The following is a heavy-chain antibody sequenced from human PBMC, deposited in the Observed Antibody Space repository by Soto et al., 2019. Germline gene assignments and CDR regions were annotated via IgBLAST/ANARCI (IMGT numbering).Heavy chain of an antibody. CDR2: ISYDGSNT. D-gene: IGHD6-19*01. J-gene: IGHJ4*02. CDR1: GFTFSNYA. V-gene: IGHV3-30-3*01. Sequence: QVQLVESGGGVVQPGRSLRLSCAASGFTFSNYAMHWVRQAPGKGLEWVALISYDGSNTLYADSVKGRFTISRDNPKNTLDLQMNSLRPEDTAVYYCARRGQWLVSDYWGQGTLVTVSS. CDR3: ARRGQWLVSDY.